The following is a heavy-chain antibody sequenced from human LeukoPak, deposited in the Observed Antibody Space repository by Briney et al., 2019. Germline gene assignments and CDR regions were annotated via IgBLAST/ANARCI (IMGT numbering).Heavy chain of an antibody. CDR2: INHSGST. V-gene: IGHV4-34*01. CDR1: GGSFSGYY. J-gene: IGHJ4*02. CDR3: ARGQGVAVDY. D-gene: IGHD6-19*01. Sequence: SETLSLTCAVYGGSFSGYYWSWIRQPPGKGLEWIGEINHSGSTNYNPSLKGRVTISVDTSKNQFSLKLSSVTAADTAVYYCARGQGVAVDYWGQGTLVTVSS.